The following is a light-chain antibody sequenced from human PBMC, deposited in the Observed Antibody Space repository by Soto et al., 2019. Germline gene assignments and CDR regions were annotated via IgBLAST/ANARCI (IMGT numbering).Light chain of an antibody. CDR3: QHYNNWPFT. Sequence: DIQMTQSPSSLSASVGDRVIITCRTSQSISNYLNWYQHKPGKAPKVLISAASNLQSGVPSRFSGSGSGTVFTLTISSLQPEDFAVYYCQHYNNWPFTFGQGTKVDIK. J-gene: IGKJ2*01. V-gene: IGKV1-39*01. CDR1: QSISNY. CDR2: AAS.